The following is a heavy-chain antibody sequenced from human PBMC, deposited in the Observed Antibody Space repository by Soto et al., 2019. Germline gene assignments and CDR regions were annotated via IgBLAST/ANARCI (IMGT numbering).Heavy chain of an antibody. D-gene: IGHD3-3*01. Sequence: SGPTLVNPTQTLTLTCTLSGFSLSTSGVGVGWIRQPPGKALEWLALIYWNDDKRYSPSLKSRLTITKDTSKNQVVLTMTNMDPVDTATYYCAHRGRDYDFWSGYYQVDYWGQGTLVTVSS. CDR3: AHRGRDYDFWSGYYQVDY. J-gene: IGHJ4*02. CDR1: GFSLSTSGVG. V-gene: IGHV2-5*01. CDR2: IYWNDDK.